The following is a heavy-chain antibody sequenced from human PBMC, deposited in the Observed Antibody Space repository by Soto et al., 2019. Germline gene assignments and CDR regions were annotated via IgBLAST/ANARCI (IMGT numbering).Heavy chain of an antibody. CDR2: IYWDDDK. V-gene: IGHV2-5*02. D-gene: IGHD7-27*01. CDR3: AHSLIPNWGSRGAFDY. J-gene: IGHJ4*02. CDR1: GFSLSTSGVG. Sequence: QITLKESGPTLVKPTQTLTLTCTFSGFSLSTSGVGVGWIRQPPGKALEWLALIYWDDDKRYSPSLKSRLTVTETPTKSXVVLTITNLDPVDTATYYCAHSLIPNWGSRGAFDYWGQGTLVTVSS.